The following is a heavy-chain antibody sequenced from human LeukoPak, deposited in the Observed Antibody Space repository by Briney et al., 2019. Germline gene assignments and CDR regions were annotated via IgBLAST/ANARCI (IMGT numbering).Heavy chain of an antibody. Sequence: ASVKVSCKASGYTFTSYYVHWVRQAPGQGLEWMGLINPSGGTTNYAQKFQGRVTMARDTSTSTVYMELSSLRYEDTAVYYCARVTPTHYGFDIWGQGTGVIVSS. V-gene: IGHV1-46*01. CDR2: INPSGGTT. J-gene: IGHJ3*02. CDR1: GYTFTSYY. D-gene: IGHD2-15*01. CDR3: ARVTPTHYGFDI.